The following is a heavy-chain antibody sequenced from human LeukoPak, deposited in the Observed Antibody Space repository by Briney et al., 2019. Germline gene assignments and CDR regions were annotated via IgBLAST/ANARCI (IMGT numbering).Heavy chain of an antibody. CDR1: GFTFSSYW. Sequence: GGSLRLSCAASGFTFSSYWMSWVRQAPGKGLEWVPKIKKDGSEKYYVDSVKGRFTISRDNAKNSLYLQMNSLRAEDTAVYYCARGDQITMVRGVTPFDYWGQGTLVTVSS. CDR3: ARGDQITMVRGVTPFDY. V-gene: IGHV3-7*01. D-gene: IGHD3-10*01. J-gene: IGHJ4*02. CDR2: IKKDGSEK.